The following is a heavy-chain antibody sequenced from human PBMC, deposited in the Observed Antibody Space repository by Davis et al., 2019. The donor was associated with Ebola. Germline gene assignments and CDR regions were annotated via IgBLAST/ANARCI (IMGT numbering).Heavy chain of an antibody. J-gene: IGHJ6*04. V-gene: IGHV3-23*01. Sequence: PGGSLRLSCAASGFVFRDYVMNWVRQAPGKGLEWVSTLGTSADTYYADSVKGRFTISRDNSKNTLYLQMNSLRAEDTAVYYCAKGFDFWSGSNGMDVWGKGTTVTVSS. D-gene: IGHD3-3*01. CDR2: LGTSADT. CDR3: AKGFDFWSGSNGMDV. CDR1: GFVFRDYV.